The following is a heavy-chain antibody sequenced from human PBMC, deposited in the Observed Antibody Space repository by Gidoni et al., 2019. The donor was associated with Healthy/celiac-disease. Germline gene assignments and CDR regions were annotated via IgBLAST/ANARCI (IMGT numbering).Heavy chain of an antibody. CDR2: INHSGST. J-gene: IGHJ5*02. CDR1: GGSFSGYY. V-gene: IGHV4-34*01. Sequence: QVQLQQWGAGLLKPSEPLSLTCAVYGGSFSGYYWSWIRQPPGKGLEWIGEINHSGSTNYNPSLKSRVTISVDTSKNQFSLKLSSVTAADTAVYYCASRSGYDYSNWFDPWGQGTLVTVSS. CDR3: ASRSGYDYSNWFDP. D-gene: IGHD5-12*01.